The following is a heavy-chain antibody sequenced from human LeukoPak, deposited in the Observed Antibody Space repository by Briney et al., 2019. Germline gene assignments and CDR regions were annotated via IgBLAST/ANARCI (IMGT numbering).Heavy chain of an antibody. CDR2: LKSQTDGGTT. CDR3: ATGPEPAAMVFDF. J-gene: IGHJ4*02. D-gene: IGHD2-2*01. V-gene: IGHV3-15*01. Sequence: GGSLRLSCVASGFTFSNTWMSWVRQAPGKGLEWVGRLKSQTDGGTTDYAAPVGGRFTISRDDSKNTLYLQMDSLKTDDTAVYYCATGPEPAAMVFDFWGQGTLVTVSS. CDR1: GFTFSNTW.